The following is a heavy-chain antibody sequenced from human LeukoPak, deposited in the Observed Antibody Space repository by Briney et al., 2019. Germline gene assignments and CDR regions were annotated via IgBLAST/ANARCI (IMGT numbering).Heavy chain of an antibody. J-gene: IGHJ5*02. CDR3: ASGWRPGYCSGGSCYSGWFDP. V-gene: IGHV1-2*02. D-gene: IGHD2-15*01. Sequence: ASVKVSCKASGYTFTGYYMHWVRQAPGQGLEWMGWINPNSGGTNYAQKFQGRVTMTRDTSISTAYMELSRLRSDDTAVYYCASGWRPGYCSGGSCYSGWFDPWGQGTLVTVSS. CDR2: INPNSGGT. CDR1: GYTFTGYY.